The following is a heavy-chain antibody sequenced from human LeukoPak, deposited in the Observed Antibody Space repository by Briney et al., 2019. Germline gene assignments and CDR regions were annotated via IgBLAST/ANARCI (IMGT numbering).Heavy chain of an antibody. Sequence: GASVKVSCKASGYTFTGYYMHWVRQAPGQGLEWMGWINPNSGGTNYAQKFQGRVTMTRDTSISTAYMELSRPRSDDTAVYYCARELGDSSGYREQDYWGQGTLVTVSS. CDR3: ARELGDSSGYREQDY. D-gene: IGHD3-22*01. J-gene: IGHJ4*02. CDR2: INPNSGGT. V-gene: IGHV1-2*02. CDR1: GYTFTGYY.